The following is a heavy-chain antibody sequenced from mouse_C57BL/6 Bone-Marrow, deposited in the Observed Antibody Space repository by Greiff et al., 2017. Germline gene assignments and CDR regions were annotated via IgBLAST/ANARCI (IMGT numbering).Heavy chain of an antibody. J-gene: IGHJ4*01. CDR2: IDPSDSET. V-gene: IGHV1-52*01. CDR3: ARLVVAPHYYAMDY. CDR1: GYTFTSYW. Sequence: QVQLQQPGAELVRPGSSVKLSCKASGYTFTSYWMHWVKQRPIQGLEWIGNIDPSDSETHYNQKFKDKATLTVDKSSSTAYMQLSSLTSEDSAVYYCARLVVAPHYYAMDYWGQGTSVTVSS. D-gene: IGHD1-1*01.